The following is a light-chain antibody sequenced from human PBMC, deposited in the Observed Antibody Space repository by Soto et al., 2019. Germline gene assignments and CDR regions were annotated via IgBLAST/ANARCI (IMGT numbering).Light chain of an antibody. V-gene: IGKV3-15*01. J-gene: IGKJ1*01. CDR3: QQYNNWPRT. Sequence: DIVMTQSPVTLSVSPGDRATLSCRASQSVGHNLAWFQQKPGQAPRLLIYGASAGATGIPDRFSGSGFGTEFTLTISGLPYEDLAVYYCQQYNNWPRTFGQGTKVEMK. CDR2: GAS. CDR1: QSVGHN.